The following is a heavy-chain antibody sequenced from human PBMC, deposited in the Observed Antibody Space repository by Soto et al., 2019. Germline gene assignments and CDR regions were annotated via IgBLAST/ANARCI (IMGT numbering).Heavy chain of an antibody. J-gene: IGHJ5*02. CDR1: GFTFSSYG. CDR3: AKGRRLLAVAGLFDP. Sequence: QVQLVESGGGVVQPGRSLRLSCAASGFTFSSYGMHWVHQAPGKGLEWVAVISYDGSNKYYADSVKGRFTISRDNSKNTLYLQMHSLRAEDTAVYYCAKGRRLLAVAGLFDPWGQGTLVTVSS. V-gene: IGHV3-30*18. CDR2: ISYDGSNK. D-gene: IGHD6-19*01.